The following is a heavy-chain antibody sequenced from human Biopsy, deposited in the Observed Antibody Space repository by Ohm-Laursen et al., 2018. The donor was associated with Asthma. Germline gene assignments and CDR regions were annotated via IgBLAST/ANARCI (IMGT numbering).Heavy chain of an antibody. V-gene: IGHV1-69*06. CDR3: ASPSSSREILYYYYNMDI. Sequence: SSVKVSCKASGGTFGNYAISWVRQAPGLGLERMGGISPVFGSTNIAQKFQGGVTIGADIFTKTAYLEVSSLRSDDTAVYYCASPSSSREILYYYYNMDIWGQGTTVTV. CDR1: GGTFGNYA. J-gene: IGHJ6*02. CDR2: ISPVFGST. D-gene: IGHD6-13*01.